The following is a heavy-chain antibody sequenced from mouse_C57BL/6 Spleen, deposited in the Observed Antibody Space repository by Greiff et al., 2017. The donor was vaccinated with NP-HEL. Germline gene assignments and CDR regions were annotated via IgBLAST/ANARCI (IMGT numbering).Heavy chain of an antibody. D-gene: IGHD1-1*01. J-gene: IGHJ1*03. V-gene: IGHV1-55*01. CDR3: ARGGLDYSGSSPYWYFDV. CDR2: IYPGSGST. Sequence: VQLQQPGAELVKPGASVKMSCKASGYTFTSYWITWVKQRPGQGLEWIGDIYPGSGSTNYNEKFKSKATLTVDTSSSTAYMQLSSRTAADSAVYYCARGGLDYSGSSPYWYFDVWGTGTTVTVSS. CDR1: GYTFTSYW.